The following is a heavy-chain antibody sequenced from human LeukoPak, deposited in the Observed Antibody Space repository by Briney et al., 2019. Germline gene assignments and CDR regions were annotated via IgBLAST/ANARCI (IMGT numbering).Heavy chain of an antibody. V-gene: IGHV3-74*01. CDR1: GFTFSSYW. D-gene: IGHD4-17*01. CDR3: ASLGDPIDYGEVREDY. Sequence: PGGSLRLSCAASGFTFSSYWMHWVRQAPGKGLVWVSRINSDGSSTSYADSVKGRFTISRDNAKNTLYLQMNSLRAEDTAVYYCASLGDPIDYGEVREDYWGQGTLVIVSS. J-gene: IGHJ4*02. CDR2: INSDGSST.